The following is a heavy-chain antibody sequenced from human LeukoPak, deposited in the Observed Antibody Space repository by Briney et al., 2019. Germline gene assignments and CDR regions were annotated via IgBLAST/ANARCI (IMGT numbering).Heavy chain of an antibody. CDR3: ARAGVGLVATTKNPWAAFDY. J-gene: IGHJ4*02. CDR2: IIPIFGTA. D-gene: IGHD5-24*01. Sequence: SVKVSCKASGGTFSSYAISWVRQAPGQGLEWMGGIIPIFGTANYAQKFQGSVTITADESTSTAYMELSSLRSEDTAVYYCARAGVGLVATTKNPWAAFDYWGQGTLVTVSS. CDR1: GGTFSSYA. V-gene: IGHV1-69*13.